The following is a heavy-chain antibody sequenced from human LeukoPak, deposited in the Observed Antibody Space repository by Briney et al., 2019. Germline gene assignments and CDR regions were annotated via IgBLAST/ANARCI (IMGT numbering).Heavy chain of an antibody. J-gene: IGHJ5*02. D-gene: IGHD2-2*01. CDR3: ARGTSSTSERGNWFDP. CDR1: GFTFSSYA. Sequence: PGGSLRLSCAASGFTFSSYAMSWVRQAPGKGLEWVSAISGSGGSTYYADSVKGRFTISRDNSKNTLYLQMNSLRSEDTAVYYCARGTSSTSERGNWFDPWGQGTLVTVSS. CDR2: ISGSGGST. V-gene: IGHV3-23*01.